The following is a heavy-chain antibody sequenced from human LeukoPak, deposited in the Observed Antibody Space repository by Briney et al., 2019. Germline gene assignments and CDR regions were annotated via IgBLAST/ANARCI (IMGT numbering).Heavy chain of an antibody. J-gene: IGHJ5*02. CDR2: TYYRSTWYN. V-gene: IGHV6-1*01. CDR3: ARRLTQYDCFDP. CDR1: GDIVSSNSVT. Sequence: SQTLSLTCAISGDIVSSNSVTWDWITQSPPRGLEWLGRTYYRSTWYNDYAVSVRGRITVNPDTSKNQFSLHLNSVTPEDTAVYYCARRLTQYDCFDPWGQGILVTVSS. D-gene: IGHD2-2*01.